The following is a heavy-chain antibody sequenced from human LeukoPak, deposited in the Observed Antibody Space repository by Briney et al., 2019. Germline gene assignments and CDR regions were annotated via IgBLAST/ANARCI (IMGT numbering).Heavy chain of an antibody. CDR1: VFTFSSYG. J-gene: IGHJ2*01. D-gene: IGHD6-19*01. Sequence: GGPLRLSCAACVFTFSSYGMHWVRQAPGKGLVGVAFIRYDGSNKYYADSVKGRFTISRDNTKNTLYLQMNSLRAEDTAGYYCAKGVSGGWFSYWYFDLWGRGTLVTVSS. V-gene: IGHV3-30*02. CDR2: IRYDGSNK. CDR3: AKGVSGGWFSYWYFDL.